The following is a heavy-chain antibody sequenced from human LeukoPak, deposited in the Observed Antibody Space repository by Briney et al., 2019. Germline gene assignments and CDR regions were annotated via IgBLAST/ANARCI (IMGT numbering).Heavy chain of an antibody. Sequence: GGSLRLSCAASGFTFSTFAMHWVRQAPGKGLEWLAVISYDGGNKYYADSVKGRFTISRDNAKDSLYLQMSSLRAEDTAVYYCARRGTYYDFWSGPDYWGQGTLVTVSS. J-gene: IGHJ4*02. CDR1: GFTFSTFA. V-gene: IGHV3-30-3*01. D-gene: IGHD3-3*01. CDR2: ISYDGGNK. CDR3: ARRGTYYDFWSGPDY.